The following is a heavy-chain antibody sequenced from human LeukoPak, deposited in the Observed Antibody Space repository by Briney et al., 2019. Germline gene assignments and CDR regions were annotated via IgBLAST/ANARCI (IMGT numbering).Heavy chain of an antibody. J-gene: IGHJ5*02. CDR1: GGSISSSSYY. CDR3: ARDPRDIVWNWFDP. V-gene: IGHV4-39*07. CDR2: IYYSGST. D-gene: IGHD2-15*01. Sequence: SSETLSLTCTVSGGSISSSSYYRGWIRQPPGKGLEWIGSIYYSGSTYYNPSLKSRVTISVDTSKNQFSLKLSSVTAADTAVYYCARDPRDIVWNWFDPWGQGTLVTVSS.